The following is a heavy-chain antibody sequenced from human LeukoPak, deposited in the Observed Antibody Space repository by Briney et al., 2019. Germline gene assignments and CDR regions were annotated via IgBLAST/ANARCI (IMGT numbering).Heavy chain of an antibody. CDR1: GFTFSSYS. D-gene: IGHD3-10*01. Sequence: GGSLRLSCAASGFTFSSYSMNWVRQAPGKGLEWVSSISSSSSYIYYADSVKGRFTISRDNAKNSLYLQMNSLRAEDMALYYCAKDQGFGERAFDIWGQGTMVTVSS. V-gene: IGHV3-21*04. J-gene: IGHJ3*02. CDR2: ISSSSSYI. CDR3: AKDQGFGERAFDI.